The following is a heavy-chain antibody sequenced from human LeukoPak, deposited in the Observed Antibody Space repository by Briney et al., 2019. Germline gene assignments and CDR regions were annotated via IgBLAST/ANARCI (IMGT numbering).Heavy chain of an antibody. D-gene: IGHD3-22*01. J-gene: IGHJ3*02. CDR1: GFTFSSYS. V-gene: IGHV3-48*04. CDR2: ISSSSSTI. CDR3: ARNRVYYDSSGYYLDAFDI. Sequence: GGSLRLSCAASGFTFSSYSMNWVRQAPGKGLEWVSYISSSSSTIYYADSVKGRFTISRDNAKNSLYLQMNSLRAEDTAVYYCARNRVYYDSSGYYLDAFDIWGQGTMVTVSS.